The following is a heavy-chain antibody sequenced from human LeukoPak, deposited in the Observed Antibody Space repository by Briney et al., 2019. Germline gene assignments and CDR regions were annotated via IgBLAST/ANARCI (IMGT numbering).Heavy chain of an antibody. Sequence: SETLSLTCSVSGGSISSLYWSWIRQPPGKGLEWIGYIYYTGSTNYNPSLKSRVTMFVDMSKNQFSLRLSSVTAADTAVYYCARHRAYSSSSPFGYWGQGTLATVSS. V-gene: IGHV4-59*08. J-gene: IGHJ4*02. CDR2: IYYTGST. CDR3: ARHRAYSSSSPFGY. CDR1: GGSISSLY. D-gene: IGHD6-6*01.